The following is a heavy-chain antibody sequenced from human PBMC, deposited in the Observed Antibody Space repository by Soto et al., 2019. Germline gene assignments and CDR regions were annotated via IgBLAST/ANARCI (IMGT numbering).Heavy chain of an antibody. Sequence: GGSLRLSCAASGFTLTKASMSWVRQAPGKGLEWVGHIKSNADGGATDYAAPVKGRFTVSRDDSRNTLYLQLNSLKTEDTAVYYCTTAPFSFITPPGTSFLIGMDVWGQGTTVTVSS. J-gene: IGHJ6*02. D-gene: IGHD3-10*01. CDR1: GFTLTKAS. CDR2: IKSNADGGAT. V-gene: IGHV3-15*01. CDR3: TTAPFSFITPPGTSFLIGMDV.